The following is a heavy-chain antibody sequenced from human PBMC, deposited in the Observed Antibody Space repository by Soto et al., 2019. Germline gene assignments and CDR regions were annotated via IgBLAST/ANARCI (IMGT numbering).Heavy chain of an antibody. Sequence: EVQLLESGGGLVQPGGSLRLSCAASGFTFSSYAMSWVRQAPGKGLAWVSAISGSGGSTYYADSVKGRFTISRDNSKNTLYLQMNSLRAEDTAVYYCAANLGFNYYYGMDVWGQGTTVTVSS. V-gene: IGHV3-23*01. CDR1: GFTFSSYA. D-gene: IGHD3-10*01. CDR2: ISGSGGST. J-gene: IGHJ6*02. CDR3: AANLGFNYYYGMDV.